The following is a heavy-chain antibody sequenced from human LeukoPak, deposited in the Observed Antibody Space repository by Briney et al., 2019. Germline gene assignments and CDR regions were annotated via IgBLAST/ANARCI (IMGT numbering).Heavy chain of an antibody. D-gene: IGHD5-18*01. CDR3: AKDIRVVTAKDFENYYYYYMDV. Sequence: PGGSLRLSCAASGFTFSSYSMNWVRQAPGKGLEWVSSISSSSSYIYYADSVKGRFTISRDNAKNSLYLQMNSLRAEDTAVYYCAKDIRVVTAKDFENYYYYYMDVWGKGTTVTVSS. CDR2: ISSSSSYI. J-gene: IGHJ6*03. CDR1: GFTFSSYS. V-gene: IGHV3-21*01.